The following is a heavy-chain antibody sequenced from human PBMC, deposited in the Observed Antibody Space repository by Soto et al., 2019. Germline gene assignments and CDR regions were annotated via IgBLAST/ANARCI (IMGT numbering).Heavy chain of an antibody. J-gene: IGHJ4*02. CDR1: GFTVSSTY. CDR3: ARTRPRYYYDSSGYIDY. CDR2: IYSGGST. V-gene: IGHV3-53*01. Sequence: GGSLRLSCAASGFTVSSTYMSWVRQAPGKGLEWVSVIYSGGSTYYADSVTGRFTISRDHSKNTLYLQMNSLRAEDTAVYYCARTRPRYYYDSSGYIDYWGQGTLVTVSS. D-gene: IGHD3-22*01.